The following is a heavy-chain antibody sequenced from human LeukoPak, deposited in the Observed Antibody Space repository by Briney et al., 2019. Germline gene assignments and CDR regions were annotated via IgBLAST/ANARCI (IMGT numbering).Heavy chain of an antibody. Sequence: GASVKVSCKASGYTFTSYGISWVRQAPGQGLEWMGWISAYNGNTNYAQKLQGRVTMTTDTSTSTAYMELRSLRSDDTAVYYCATGYGSGSYCNGFGFDYWGQGTLVTVSS. CDR1: GYTFTSYG. D-gene: IGHD3-10*01. V-gene: IGHV1-18*01. CDR3: ATGYGSGSYCNGFGFDY. J-gene: IGHJ4*02. CDR2: ISAYNGNT.